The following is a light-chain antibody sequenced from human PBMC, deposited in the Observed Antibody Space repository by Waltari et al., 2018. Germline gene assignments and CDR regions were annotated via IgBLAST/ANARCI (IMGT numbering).Light chain of an antibody. CDR2: KAS. Sequence: DIQMTQSPSILSASVGDRVTITCRASQSVNSWLAWYQHTPRKAPRLLIQKASTLESGVPSRFSGSGSGTEFNLTISSLQPDDFVTYYCQQYNNYWTFGQGTKVDVK. V-gene: IGKV1-5*03. J-gene: IGKJ1*01. CDR1: QSVNSW. CDR3: QQYNNYWT.